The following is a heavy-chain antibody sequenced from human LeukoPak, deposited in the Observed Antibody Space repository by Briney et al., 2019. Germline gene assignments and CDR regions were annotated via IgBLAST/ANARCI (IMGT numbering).Heavy chain of an antibody. CDR3: ARDAFDTAMVTKADYYYYMDV. D-gene: IGHD5-18*01. CDR1: GFTFSSYA. CDR2: ISYDGSNK. V-gene: IGHV3-30-3*01. Sequence: GGSLRLSCAASGFTFSSYAMHWVRQAPGKGLEWVAVISYDGSNKYYADSVKGRFTISRDNSKNTLYLQMNSLRAEDTAVYYCARDAFDTAMVTKADYYYYMDVWGKGTTVTVSS. J-gene: IGHJ6*03.